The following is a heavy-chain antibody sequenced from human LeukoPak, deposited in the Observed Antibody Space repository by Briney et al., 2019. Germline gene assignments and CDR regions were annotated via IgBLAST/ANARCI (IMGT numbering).Heavy chain of an antibody. J-gene: IGHJ4*02. CDR3: AREEAAAKDY. V-gene: IGHV3-48*03. CDR2: ISSGGSAI. D-gene: IGHD6-13*01. CDR1: GFTFSSYE. Sequence: PGGSLRLSCAVSGFTFSSYEMNWVRQAPGKGLEWVSYISSGGSAIYYADSVRGRFTISRDNAKNSLYLQMNSLRAEDTAVYYCAREEAAAKDYWGQGTLVTVSS.